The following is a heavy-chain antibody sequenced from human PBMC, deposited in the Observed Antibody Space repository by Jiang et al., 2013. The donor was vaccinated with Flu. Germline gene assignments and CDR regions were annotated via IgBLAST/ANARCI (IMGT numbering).Heavy chain of an antibody. CDR1: GFIFSSYA. D-gene: IGHD3-22*01. V-gene: IGHV3-64D*06. Sequence: VQLLESGAGLVQPGGSLRLSCSASGFIFSSYAMHWVRQAPGKGLEYVSAITSNGDSTYYADSVKGRFTISRDNSKNTLYLQMSSLTAEDTAVYYCVRGKGGYYDYWGQGTLVTVSS. J-gene: IGHJ4*02. CDR3: VRGKGGYYDY. CDR2: ITSNGDST.